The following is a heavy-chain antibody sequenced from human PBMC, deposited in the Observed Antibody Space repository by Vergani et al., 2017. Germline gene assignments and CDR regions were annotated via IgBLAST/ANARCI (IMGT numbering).Heavy chain of an antibody. Sequence: DVHLAESGGGFFQPGGSLRLSCSASGFSFNSYWMHWVRQVPGKGLLWVSRIKSDGSITAYADSVKGRFTISRDNAQNTLYLQMNSLRVEDTGVYYCARARCIETCYVSNYLDSWGQGTLVTVSS. CDR3: ARARCIETCYVSNYLDS. CDR1: GFSFNSYW. CDR2: IKSDGSIT. V-gene: IGHV3-74*03. J-gene: IGHJ5*01. D-gene: IGHD5/OR15-5a*01.